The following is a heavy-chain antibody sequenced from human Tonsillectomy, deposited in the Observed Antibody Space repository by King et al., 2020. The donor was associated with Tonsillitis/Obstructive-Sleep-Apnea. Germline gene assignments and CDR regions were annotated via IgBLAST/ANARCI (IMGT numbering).Heavy chain of an antibody. Sequence: VQLKQWGAGLLKPSETLSLTCAVYGGSFSDYYWSWIRQSPGKGLEWIGEINHSGSTNYNPSLKSRVTISVDTAKNQFSLKLSSVTAADTAVYHCATDNCSGGSCFFDYWGQGTLVTVSS. D-gene: IGHD2-15*01. V-gene: IGHV4-34*01. CDR3: ATDNCSGGSCFFDY. CDR2: INHSGST. J-gene: IGHJ4*02. CDR1: GGSFSDYY.